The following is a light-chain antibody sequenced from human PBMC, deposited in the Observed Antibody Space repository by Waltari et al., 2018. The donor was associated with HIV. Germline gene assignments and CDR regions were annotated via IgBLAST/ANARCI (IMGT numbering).Light chain of an antibody. CDR3: SSYTSSSTVV. V-gene: IGLV2-14*01. CDR2: EVS. Sequence: QSALTQPASVSGSPGPSITIPCPGTSSDVGGANYVSWYQQHPGKAPQLMIYEVSNRPSGVSNRFSGSKSGNTASLTISGLQAEDEAAYYCSSYTSSSTVVFGGGTKLTVL. CDR1: SSDVGGANY. J-gene: IGLJ2*01.